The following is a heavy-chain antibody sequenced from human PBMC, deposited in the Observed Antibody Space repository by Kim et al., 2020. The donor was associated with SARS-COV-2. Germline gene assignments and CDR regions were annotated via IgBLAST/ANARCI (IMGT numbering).Heavy chain of an antibody. D-gene: IGHD2-15*01. CDR3: ARESYRKVAGGVDY. Sequence: AQKLQGRVTMTTDTATSTAYMELRSLRSDDTAVYYCARESYRKVAGGVDYWGQGTLVTVSS. J-gene: IGHJ4*02. V-gene: IGHV1-18*01.